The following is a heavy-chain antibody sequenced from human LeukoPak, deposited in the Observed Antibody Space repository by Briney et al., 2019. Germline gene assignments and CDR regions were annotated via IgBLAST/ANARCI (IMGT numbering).Heavy chain of an antibody. V-gene: IGHV4-59*01. J-gene: IGHJ4*02. CDR2: IYYSGST. Sequence: SETLSLTCSVSGGSISSYYWSWIXQPPGXXXXWIGYIYYSGSTNYNPSLKSRVTISVDTSKNQFSLKRSSVTAADTAVYYCARDSGKLGFDYWGQGTLVTVSS. CDR1: GGSISSYY. CDR3: ARDSGKLGFDY. D-gene: IGHD7-27*01.